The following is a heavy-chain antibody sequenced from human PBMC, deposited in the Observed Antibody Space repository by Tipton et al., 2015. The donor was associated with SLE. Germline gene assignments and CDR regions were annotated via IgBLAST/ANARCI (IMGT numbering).Heavy chain of an antibody. CDR3: ARDTLREPGYFQH. CDR1: GGSISSGSYY. CDR2: IYYSGST. Sequence: TLSLTCTVSGGSISSGSYYWSWIRQPPGKGLEWIGYIYYSGSTNYNPSLKSRVTISVDTSKNQFSLKLSSVTAADTAVYYCARDTLREPGYFQHWGQGTLVTVSS. J-gene: IGHJ1*01. D-gene: IGHD3-16*01. V-gene: IGHV4-61*01.